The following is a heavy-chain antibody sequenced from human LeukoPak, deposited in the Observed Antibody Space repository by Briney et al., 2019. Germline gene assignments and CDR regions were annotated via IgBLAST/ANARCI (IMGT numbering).Heavy chain of an antibody. Sequence: PGGALRLSCAASGFTFNSYAMFWVRQAPGKGLEFVSAISGNGFNTNYANSVKGRFSISRDNSNSTLYLQMGSLRPEDMAVYYCARGISFSGSWPFGPGGQGTLVTVSS. J-gene: IGHJ4*02. CDR1: GFTFNSYA. D-gene: IGHD2-15*01. CDR3: ARGISFSGSWPFGP. V-gene: IGHV3-64*01. CDR2: ISGNGFNT.